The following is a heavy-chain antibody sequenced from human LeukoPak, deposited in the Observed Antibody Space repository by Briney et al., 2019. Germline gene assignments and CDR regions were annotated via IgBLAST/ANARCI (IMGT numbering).Heavy chain of an antibody. CDR2: IYPGDSDT. J-gene: IGHJ4*02. D-gene: IGHD2-2*01. CDR1: GYSFTTYW. Sequence: GESLKISCKTSGYSFTTYWIAWVRQMPGKGLEWMGIIYPGDSDTRYSPSFQGQVTISADKSISTAYLQWNSLKASDTAMYYCAREAHTSSECDYWGQGTLVTVSS. CDR3: AREAHTSSECDY. V-gene: IGHV5-51*01.